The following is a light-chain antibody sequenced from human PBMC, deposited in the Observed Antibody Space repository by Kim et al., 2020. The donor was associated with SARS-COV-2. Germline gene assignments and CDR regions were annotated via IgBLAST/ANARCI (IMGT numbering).Light chain of an antibody. CDR3: QQYHSPLRT. V-gene: IGKV3-20*01. CDR2: GAS. CDR1: RSISSNY. Sequence: EIVLTQSPDTLSLSPGERATLSCRASRSISSNYLAWYQQRPGQTLRLLISGASRRATGIPDRFSGSGSGTDFILTISGLEPEDFAVYYCQQYHSPLRTFGQGTKVDIK. J-gene: IGKJ1*01.